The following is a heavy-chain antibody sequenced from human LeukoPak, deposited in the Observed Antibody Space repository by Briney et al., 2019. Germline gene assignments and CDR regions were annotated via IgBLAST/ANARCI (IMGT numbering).Heavy chain of an antibody. V-gene: IGHV1-8*01. CDR2: MNPNSGNT. CDR1: GYTFTSYD. CDR3: ARGLKVTIFGVVITPGYYGMDV. Sequence: ASVKVSCKASGYTFTSYDINWVRQATGQGLEWMGWMNPNSGNTGYAQKFQGRVTMTRNTSISTAYMELSSLRSEDTAVYYCARGLKVTIFGVVITPGYYGMDVLGQGTTVTVSS. D-gene: IGHD3-3*01. J-gene: IGHJ6*02.